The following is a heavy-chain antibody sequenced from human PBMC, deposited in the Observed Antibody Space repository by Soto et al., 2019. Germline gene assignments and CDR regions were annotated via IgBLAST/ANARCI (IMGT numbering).Heavy chain of an antibody. J-gene: IGHJ4*02. CDR2: IYWDDDK. V-gene: IGHV2-5*02. CDR3: XXXXXXXXXXXXXFDY. Sequence: QITLKESGPTLVKPTQTLTXTXTXSGFSLSTSGVGVGWIRQPPGKALEWLALIYWDDDKRYSPSLKSRLTITKDTSKNQVVLTMTNMDPVDTATYYCXXXXXXXXXXXXXFDYWGQGTLVTVSS. CDR1: GFSLSTSGVG.